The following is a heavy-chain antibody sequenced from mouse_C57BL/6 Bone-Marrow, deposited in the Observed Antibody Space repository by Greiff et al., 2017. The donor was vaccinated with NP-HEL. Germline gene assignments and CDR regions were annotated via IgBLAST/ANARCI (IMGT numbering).Heavy chain of an antibody. Sequence: VQLQQSGAELVRPGASVKLSCTASGFNIKDDYMHWVKQRPEQGLEWIGWIDPENGDTEYASKFQGKATITADTSSNTAYLQLSSLTSEDTAVYYCTTQFITTVVATYWYFDVWGTGTTVTVSS. CDR3: TTQFITTVVATYWYFDV. CDR1: GFNIKDDY. V-gene: IGHV14-4*01. J-gene: IGHJ1*03. D-gene: IGHD1-1*01. CDR2: IDPENGDT.